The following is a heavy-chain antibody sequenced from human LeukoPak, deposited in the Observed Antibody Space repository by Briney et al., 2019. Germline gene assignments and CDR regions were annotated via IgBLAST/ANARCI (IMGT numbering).Heavy chain of an antibody. CDR1: GFTFNNYG. D-gene: IGHD7-27*01. Sequence: PGGSLRLSCAASGFTFNNYGLSWVRQAPGKGLEWVSTVSGDGGSTWYADSVKGRFTISRDNSRNMVWLQINSPTAEDTATYYCAKDGNWARFEDWGQETLVTVSS. J-gene: IGHJ4*02. CDR2: VSGDGGST. CDR3: AKDGNWARFED. V-gene: IGHV3-23*01.